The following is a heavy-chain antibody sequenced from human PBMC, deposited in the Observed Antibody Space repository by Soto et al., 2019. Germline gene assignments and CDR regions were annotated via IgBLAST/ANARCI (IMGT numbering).Heavy chain of an antibody. D-gene: IGHD3-16*01. Sequence: PGGSLRLSCAASGFTYESYAMSWVRQAPGKGLEWVSGTNSGGTVAHYADSVKGRFAISRDNSKNTLSLEMNSLRVDDTGLYYCAISTGGFGGLFVVPSDYWGQGTLVTVSS. CDR2: TNSGGTVA. V-gene: IGHV3-23*01. CDR1: GFTYESYA. CDR3: AISTGGFGGLFVVPSDY. J-gene: IGHJ4*02.